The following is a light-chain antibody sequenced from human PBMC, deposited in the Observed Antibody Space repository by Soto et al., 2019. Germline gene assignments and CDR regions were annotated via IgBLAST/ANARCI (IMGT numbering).Light chain of an antibody. CDR2: DAS. Sequence: DIQMTQSPSTLSASVGDRVTITCRASQSISSWLAWYQQKPGKPPKLLIYDASSVEIGVPSRFSGSGSGTEFTLTISSLQPDDFATYYCQQYYSYSGYTFGQGTKLEIK. V-gene: IGKV1-5*01. CDR1: QSISSW. J-gene: IGKJ2*01. CDR3: QQYYSYSGYT.